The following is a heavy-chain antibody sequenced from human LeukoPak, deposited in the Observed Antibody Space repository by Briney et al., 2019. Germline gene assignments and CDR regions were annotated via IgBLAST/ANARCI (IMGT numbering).Heavy chain of an antibody. D-gene: IGHD4-17*01. CDR2: IYYSGST. V-gene: IGHV4-59*01. Sequence: PSETLSLTCSVSGGSISGYYWSWIRQPPGKGLEWIGYIYYSGSTNYNPSLKSRVTISVDTSKNQFSLKLSSVTAADTAVYYCARDLGYGDSYFDYWGQGTLVTVSS. CDR3: ARDLGYGDSYFDY. J-gene: IGHJ4*02. CDR1: GGSISGYY.